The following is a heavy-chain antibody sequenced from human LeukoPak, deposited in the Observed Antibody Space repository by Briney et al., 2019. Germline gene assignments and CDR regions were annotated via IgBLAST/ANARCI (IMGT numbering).Heavy chain of an antibody. Sequence: PGRSLRLSCAASGFTFSSYAMSWVRQAPGKGLEWVSAISGSGGSTYYADSVKGRFTISRDNSKNTLYLQMNSLRAEDTAVYYCAKALPVGHFNGYDFDYWGQGTLVTVSS. D-gene: IGHD5-12*01. V-gene: IGHV3-23*01. J-gene: IGHJ4*02. CDR2: ISGSGGST. CDR1: GFTFSSYA. CDR3: AKALPVGHFNGYDFDY.